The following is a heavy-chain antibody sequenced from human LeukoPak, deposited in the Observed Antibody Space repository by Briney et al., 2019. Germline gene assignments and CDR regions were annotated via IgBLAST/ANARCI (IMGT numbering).Heavy chain of an antibody. V-gene: IGHV4-4*07. D-gene: IGHD3-22*01. CDR3: ARSTYDSSGDYLHYFDY. Sequence: SETLSLTCIVSGGSINIYYWSWIRQSAGKGLEWIGRIYTSGSTNYNPSLKSRVTMSVDTSKKQFSLKLSSVTAADTAVYYCARSTYDSSGDYLHYFDYWGQGTLVTVSS. CDR1: GGSINIYY. CDR2: IYTSGST. J-gene: IGHJ4*02.